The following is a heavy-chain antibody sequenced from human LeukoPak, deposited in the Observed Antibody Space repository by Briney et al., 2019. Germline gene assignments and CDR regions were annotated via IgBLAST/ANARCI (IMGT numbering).Heavy chain of an antibody. CDR1: GGSISSGSYY. D-gene: IGHD3-10*01. Sequence: PSETLSLTCTVSGGSISSGSYYWSWIRQPAGKGLEWIGRIYTSGSTNYNPSLKSRVTISVDTSKNQFSLKLTSVTAADTAVYYRARSQFYGSGSYQGRWFDPWGQGTLVTVSS. J-gene: IGHJ5*02. CDR2: IYTSGST. CDR3: ARSQFYGSGSYQGRWFDP. V-gene: IGHV4-61*02.